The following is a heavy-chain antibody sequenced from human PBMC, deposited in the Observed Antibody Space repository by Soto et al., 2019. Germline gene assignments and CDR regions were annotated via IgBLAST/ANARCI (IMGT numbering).Heavy chain of an antibody. CDR2: MHHGGTT. V-gene: IGHV4-4*02. CDR3: ATQAISYTWDV. Sequence: QVQLQESGPGLVKPSGTLSLTCVVSGGPINSRSWWSWVRQPPGKGLEWIGEMHHGGTTYYNPSLKNPILTSFDKSKNHFSLELTSVTAADTAIYYCATQAISYTWDVWGQGTSVTVSS. J-gene: IGHJ6*02. D-gene: IGHD4-4*01. CDR1: GGPINSRSW.